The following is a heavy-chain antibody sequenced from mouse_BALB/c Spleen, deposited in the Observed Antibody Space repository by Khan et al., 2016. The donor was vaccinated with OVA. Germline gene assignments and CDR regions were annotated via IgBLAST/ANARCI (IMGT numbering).Heavy chain of an antibody. CDR1: GYTFTNYG. Sequence: QIQLVQSGPELKKPGETVKISCKASGYTFTNYGMNWVKQAPGKGLKWMGWINTYTGEPTYADDFKGRFVFSLETSASTAYLQISNLNNEDMTTYFCARISSYWYSDVWGAGTTGTVSS. CDR2: INTYTGEP. J-gene: IGHJ1*01. V-gene: IGHV9-1*02. D-gene: IGHD6-2*01. CDR3: ARISSYWYSDV.